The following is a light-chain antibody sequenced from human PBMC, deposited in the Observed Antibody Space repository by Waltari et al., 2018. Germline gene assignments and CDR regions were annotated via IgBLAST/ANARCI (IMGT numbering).Light chain of an antibody. V-gene: IGKV3-20*01. J-gene: IGKJ1*01. CDR2: GAS. CDR1: HSVSSTS. CDR3: QQYGSSPET. Sequence: DIVLTQSPGTLSLSPGERGTLSCRASHSVSSTSLAWYQPKPGQAPRLLIYGASSRATGIPDRFSGSGSGTNFTLTISRLEPEDFAVYYCQQYGSSPETFGQGTKVEI.